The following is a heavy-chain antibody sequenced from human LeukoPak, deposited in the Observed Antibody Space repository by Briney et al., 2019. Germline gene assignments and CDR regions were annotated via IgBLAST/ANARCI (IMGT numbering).Heavy chain of an antibody. J-gene: IGHJ5*02. V-gene: IGHV3-7*01. CDR2: IKQDGSEK. D-gene: IGHD2-2*01. CDR3: ARDDCSSISCYHNWFDP. CDR1: GFTFSSYR. Sequence: GGSLRLSCAASGFTFSSYRMSWVRQAPGKGLEWVANIKQDGSEKYYVDSVKGRFTISRDNAKNSLYLQMNSLRAEDTAVYYCARDDCSSISCYHNWFDPWGQGTLVTVSS.